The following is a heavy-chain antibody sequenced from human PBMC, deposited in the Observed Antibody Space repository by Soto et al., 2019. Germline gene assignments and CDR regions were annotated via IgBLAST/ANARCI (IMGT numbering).Heavy chain of an antibody. V-gene: IGHV3-30*03. CDR3: ATGLVAGGPMVDY. J-gene: IGHJ4*02. Sequence: GGSLRLSCVASGFAFSTCGMHWVRQAPGKGLEWLSLISSDGKNKFYADSVKGRFFLSRDNSKDTMFLQMNSLRPEDTAVYYCATGLVAGGPMVDYWGQGTTVTVSS. D-gene: IGHD5-12*01. CDR1: GFAFSTCG. CDR2: ISSDGKNK.